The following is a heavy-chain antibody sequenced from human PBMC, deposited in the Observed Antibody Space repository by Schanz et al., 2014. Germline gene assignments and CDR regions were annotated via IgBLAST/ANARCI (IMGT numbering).Heavy chain of an antibody. CDR2: ISWNSGTI. Sequence: EVQLVESGGGLVQPGGSLRLSCAASGFSVGNKYMNWVRQAPGKGLEWVSVISWNSGTIGYADSVKGRFTISRDNAKNSLYLQMNSLRAEDTALYYCTKDKSQIAVAGHFDLWGQGTLVTVSS. V-gene: IGHV3-9*01. D-gene: IGHD6-19*01. J-gene: IGHJ4*02. CDR3: TKDKSQIAVAGHFDL. CDR1: GFSVGNKY.